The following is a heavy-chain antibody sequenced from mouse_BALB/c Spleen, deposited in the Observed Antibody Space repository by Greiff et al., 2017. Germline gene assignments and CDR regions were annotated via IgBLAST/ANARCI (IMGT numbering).Heavy chain of an antibody. J-gene: IGHJ4*01. D-gene: IGHD2-1*01. Sequence: EVQLQQSGAELVKPGASVKLSCTASGFNIKDSYMHWVKQRPEQGLEWIGRIDPANGNTKYDPKFQGKATITADTTSNTAYLQLSSLTSEDTAVYYCARWGNHYYAMDYWGQGTSVTVSS. CDR2: IDPANGNT. CDR1: GFNIKDSY. V-gene: IGHV14-3*02. CDR3: ARWGNHYYAMDY.